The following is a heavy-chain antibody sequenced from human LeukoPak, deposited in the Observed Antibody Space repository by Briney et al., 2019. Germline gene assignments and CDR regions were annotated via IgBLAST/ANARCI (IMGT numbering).Heavy chain of an antibody. V-gene: IGHV3-48*03. CDR3: ARGSSCSGGSCYEKAPDY. Sequence: GGSLRLSCAASGFTFSSYEMNWVRQAPGKGLEWVSAISGSGGSTYYADSVKGRFTISRDNAKNSLYLQMNSLRAEDTAVYYCARGSSCSGGSCYEKAPDYWGQGTLVTVSS. CDR1: GFTFSSYE. CDR2: ISGSGGST. J-gene: IGHJ4*02. D-gene: IGHD2-15*01.